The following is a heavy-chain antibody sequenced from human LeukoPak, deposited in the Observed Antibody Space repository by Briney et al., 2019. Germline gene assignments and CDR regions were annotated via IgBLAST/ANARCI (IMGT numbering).Heavy chain of an antibody. CDR2: IRFDGSTQ. CDR3: ATETRGSYSEY. J-gene: IGHJ4*02. V-gene: IGHV3-30*02. D-gene: IGHD1-26*01. CDR1: GFPFRSSA. Sequence: GGFLRPSFTAPGFPFRSSAMTWFRQAPAKGLEWVAFIRFDGSTQYYADSVKGRFTVSRDNSKNTLYLQMNSLRDEDTAVYYCATETRGSYSEYWGQGTLLTVSS.